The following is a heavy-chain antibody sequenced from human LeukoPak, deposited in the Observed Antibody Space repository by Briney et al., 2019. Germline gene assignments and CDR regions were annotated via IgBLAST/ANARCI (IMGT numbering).Heavy chain of an antibody. CDR2: IIPIFGTA. J-gene: IGHJ4*02. CDR3: ARDPVAVAGNFDY. D-gene: IGHD6-19*01. CDR1: GGTFSSYA. V-gene: IGHV1-69*13. Sequence: SVKVSCKASGGTFSSYAISWVRQAPGQGLEWMGGIIPIFGTANYAQKFQGRVTITADESTSTAYMELSSLRSEDTAVYYCARDPVAVAGNFDYWGQGTPVTVSS.